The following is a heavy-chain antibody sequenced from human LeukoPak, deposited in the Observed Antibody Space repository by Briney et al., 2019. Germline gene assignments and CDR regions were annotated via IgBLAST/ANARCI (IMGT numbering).Heavy chain of an antibody. CDR1: GGTFSSYA. V-gene: IGHV1-69*06. CDR2: IIPIFGTA. Sequence: SVKVSCKASGGTFSSYAISWVRQAPGQGLEWMGGIIPIFGTANYAQKFQGRVTITVDKSTSTAYMELSSLRSEDTAVYYCASGSIVVVVAARWAFDIWGQGTMVTVSS. CDR3: ASGSIVVVVAARWAFDI. J-gene: IGHJ3*02. D-gene: IGHD2-15*01.